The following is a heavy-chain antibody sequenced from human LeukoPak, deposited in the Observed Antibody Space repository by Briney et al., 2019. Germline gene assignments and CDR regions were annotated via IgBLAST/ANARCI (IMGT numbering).Heavy chain of an antibody. J-gene: IGHJ4*02. CDR2: IISSSGGDT. Sequence: GGSLRLSCAASGFTFSSYAMTWVRQAPGKGLEWVSTIISSSGGDTYYADSVKGRFTISRDNSKNTLNLQMNSLRAEDTAVYYCAKEQQPKRRIFNFDYWGQGTLVTVSS. CDR1: GFTFSSYA. CDR3: AKEQQPKRRIFNFDY. V-gene: IGHV3-23*01. D-gene: IGHD6-13*01.